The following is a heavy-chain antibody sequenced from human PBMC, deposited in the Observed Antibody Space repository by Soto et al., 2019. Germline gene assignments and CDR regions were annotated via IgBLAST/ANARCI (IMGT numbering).Heavy chain of an antibody. CDR1: GFDFTYYA. J-gene: IGHJ4*02. CDR2: MSSDGRKI. D-gene: IGHD1-26*01. CDR3: AKDEGVGGTLGLFDY. V-gene: IGHV3-30*18. Sequence: ESGGGAVQPGESLRLSCVAAGFDFTYYAMHWVRQAPGKGLESVAVMSSDGRKIHHTDSVKGRLTISRDNSKNTLYLQMTRLRKEDTSVYFCAKDEGVGGTLGLFDYWGQGTLVSVSS.